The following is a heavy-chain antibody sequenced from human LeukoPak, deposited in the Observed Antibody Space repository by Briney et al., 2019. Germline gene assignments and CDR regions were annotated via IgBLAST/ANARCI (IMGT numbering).Heavy chain of an antibody. J-gene: IGHJ3*02. CDR1: GGSFSGYY. V-gene: IGHV4-34*01. CDR3: ARGRGQLWRKFRDEKFILAFDI. Sequence: KTSETLSLTCAVYGGSFSGYYWSWIRQPPGKGLEWIGEINHSGSTNYNPSLKSRVTISVDTSKNQFSLKLSFVTAADTAVYYCARGRGQLWRKFRDEKFILAFDIWGQGTMVTVSS. CDR2: INHSGST. D-gene: IGHD5-18*01.